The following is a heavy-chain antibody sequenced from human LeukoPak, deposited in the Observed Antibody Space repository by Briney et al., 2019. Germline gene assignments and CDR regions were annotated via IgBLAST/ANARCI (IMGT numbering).Heavy chain of an antibody. Sequence: SENLSLNCTVSGGSISSGSHYWGWIRGPPGKGLEWIGRIYYSGSTYYKPSLKSRVTISVDTSKNQFSLKLSSVTAADTAVYYCARLGGYTNSWYPDYWGQGTLVTVSS. D-gene: IGHD6-13*01. V-gene: IGHV4-39*01. CDR3: ARLGGYTNSWYPDY. CDR2: IYYSGST. CDR1: GGSISSGSHY. J-gene: IGHJ4*02.